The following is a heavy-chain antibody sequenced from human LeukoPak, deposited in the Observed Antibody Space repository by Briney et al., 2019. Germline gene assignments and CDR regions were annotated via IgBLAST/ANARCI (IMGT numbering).Heavy chain of an antibody. Sequence: KTGGSLRLSCAASGFTFSDYYMSWIRQAPGKGLEWVSYISNSGNNIYYADSVKGRFTISRDSAKNSLYLQMNSLRAEDAAVYYCARARGSYSFDCWGQGTLVTVSS. CDR2: ISNSGNNI. J-gene: IGHJ4*02. CDR1: GFTFSDYY. D-gene: IGHD1-26*01. V-gene: IGHV3-11*04. CDR3: ARARGSYSFDC.